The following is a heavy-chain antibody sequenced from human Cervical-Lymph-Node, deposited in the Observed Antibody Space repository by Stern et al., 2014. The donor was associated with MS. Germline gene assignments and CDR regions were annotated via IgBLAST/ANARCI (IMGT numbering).Heavy chain of an antibody. CDR1: GYTFSDYY. CDR2: INPNSGGT. J-gene: IGHJ6*02. Sequence: QLVQSGAEVKKPGASVNVSCKASGYTFSDYYIHWVRQAPGQGLEWMGWINPNSGGTNYAQKFQGRVAMTRDTSISTAYMELSSLRSDDAAVYYCARKHNWNFYYYYGMDVWGQGTTVTVSS. CDR3: ARKHNWNFYYYYGMDV. D-gene: IGHD1-7*01. V-gene: IGHV1-2*02.